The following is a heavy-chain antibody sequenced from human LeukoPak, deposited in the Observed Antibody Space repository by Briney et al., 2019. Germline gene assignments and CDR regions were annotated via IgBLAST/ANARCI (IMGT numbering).Heavy chain of an antibody. D-gene: IGHD6-25*01. V-gene: IGHV1-2*02. CDR1: GYTFTGYY. CDR2: INPNSGGT. J-gene: IGHJ5*02. CDR3: ARHGSEQRLGPYNWFDP. Sequence: VASVKVSCKASGYTFTGYYIHWVRQAPGQGLEWMGWINPNSGGTSYAQKFQGRVTMTRDTSISTACMELSRLRSDDTAVYYCARHGSEQRLGPYNWFDPWGQGTLVTVSS.